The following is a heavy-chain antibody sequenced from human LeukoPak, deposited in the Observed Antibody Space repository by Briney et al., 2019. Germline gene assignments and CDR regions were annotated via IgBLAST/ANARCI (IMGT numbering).Heavy chain of an antibody. CDR1: GYTFTSYY. Sequence: GASVKVSCKASGYTFTSYYMHWVRQAPGQGLEWMGIINPSGGSTSYAQKLQGRVTMTTDTSTSTAYMELRSLRSDDTAVYYCARESYYGSGSPWTYYFDYWGQGTLVTVSS. V-gene: IGHV1-46*01. J-gene: IGHJ4*02. D-gene: IGHD3-10*01. CDR2: INPSGGST. CDR3: ARESYYGSGSPWTYYFDY.